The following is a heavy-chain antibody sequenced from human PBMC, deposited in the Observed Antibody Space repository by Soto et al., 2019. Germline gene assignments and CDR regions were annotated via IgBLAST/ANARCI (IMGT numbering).Heavy chain of an antibody. D-gene: IGHD6-13*01. CDR2: INPSGGST. Sequence: ASVEVSCKASGYAFHNCFIHWVRQDNGQGLEWMGVINPSGGSTMFAQRFQGRVTITSDTSTGTVYMDLSSLRSEDTAVYYCAREGVTFATATAGSIWGQGTLVTVSS. CDR3: AREGVTFATATAGSI. CDR1: GYAFHNCF. V-gene: IGHV1-46*02. J-gene: IGHJ4*02.